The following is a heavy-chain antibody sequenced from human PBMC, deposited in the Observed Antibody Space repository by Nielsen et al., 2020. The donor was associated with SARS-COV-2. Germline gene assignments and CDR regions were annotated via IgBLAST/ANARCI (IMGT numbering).Heavy chain of an antibody. D-gene: IGHD5-24*01. J-gene: IGHJ4*02. Sequence: SETLSLTCAVSGGSVSSNDWWTWVRQSPGKGLEWIWEVSHSGSINYNPSLKSRVTISVDRSKNQFSLKLTSVTAADTAVYYCARAGSGGYNYLDYWGQGTLGTVSS. CDR2: VSHSGSI. V-gene: IGHV4-4*02. CDR1: GGSVSSNDW. CDR3: ARAGSGGYNYLDY.